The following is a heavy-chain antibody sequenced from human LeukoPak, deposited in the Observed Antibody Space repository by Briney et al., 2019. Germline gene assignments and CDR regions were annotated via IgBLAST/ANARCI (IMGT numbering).Heavy chain of an antibody. CDR3: ARSGGYDIADLDP. Sequence: PSETLSLTCTVSGGSISSYYWSWIRQPPGKGLECIGYIYYSGSTNYNPSLKSRVTISVDASKNQFSLRLSSVTAADTAVYYCARSGGYDIADLDPWGQGTLVTVSS. CDR2: IYYSGST. CDR1: GGSISSYY. V-gene: IGHV4-59*01. J-gene: IGHJ5*02. D-gene: IGHD3-9*01.